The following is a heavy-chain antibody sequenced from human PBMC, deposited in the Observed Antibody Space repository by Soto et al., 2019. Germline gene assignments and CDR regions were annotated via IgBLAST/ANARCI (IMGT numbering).Heavy chain of an antibody. V-gene: IGHV4-39*07. CDR2: INHSGST. J-gene: IGHJ4*02. D-gene: IGHD3-3*01. CDR3: ARVPADYDFWSGYSTPGYYFDY. Sequence: ASETLSLTCTVSGGYISSSSYYWGWIRQPPGKGLKWIGEINHSGSTNYNPSLKSRVTISIDTSKNQFSLKLTSVTAADTAVYYCARVPADYDFWSGYSTPGYYFDYWGQGTLVTVSS. CDR1: GGYISSSSYY.